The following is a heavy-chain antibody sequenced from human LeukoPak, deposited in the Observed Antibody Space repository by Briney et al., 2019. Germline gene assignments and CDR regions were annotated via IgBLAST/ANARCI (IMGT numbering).Heavy chain of an antibody. J-gene: IGHJ4*02. CDR1: GFTFSAST. V-gene: IGHV3-23*01. CDR2: IDNQI. D-gene: IGHD4-17*01. Sequence: GGSLRLSCAASGFTFSASTMAWVRQAPGKGLEWVSAIDNQIFYADSVKGRFTISRDDSRNTLYLQMNSLRVEDSAIYYCARDSFGDYDYWGQGTLVTVSS. CDR3: ARDSFGDYDY.